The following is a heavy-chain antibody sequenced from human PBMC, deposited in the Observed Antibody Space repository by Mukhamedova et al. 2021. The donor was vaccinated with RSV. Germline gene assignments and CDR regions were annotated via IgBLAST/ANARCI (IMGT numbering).Heavy chain of an antibody. V-gene: IGHV3-9*01. Sequence: GLEWVSGISWNSGSIGYADSVKGRFTIPRDNAKNSLYLQMNSLRAEETGLYYCAKGGYSYFYYWGQGTLVHVS. J-gene: IGHJ4*03. CDR2: ISWNSGSI. CDR3: AKGGYSYFYY. D-gene: IGHD5-18*01.